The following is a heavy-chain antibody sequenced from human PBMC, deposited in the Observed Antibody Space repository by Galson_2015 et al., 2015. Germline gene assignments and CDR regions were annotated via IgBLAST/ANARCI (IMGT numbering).Heavy chain of an antibody. D-gene: IGHD2-8*01. J-gene: IGHJ4*01. Sequence: SLRLSCAASGFTFSSSAMSWVRQAPGKGLEWVPGITASGGRKNYEDAVRGRFTISRDQAKNTLYLQMTSLRAEDTAVYYGVRQALRGVSFDFRGHSSLAAVSS. CDR1: GFTFSSSA. CDR3: VRQALRGVSFDF. V-gene: IGHV3-23*01. CDR2: ITASGGRK.